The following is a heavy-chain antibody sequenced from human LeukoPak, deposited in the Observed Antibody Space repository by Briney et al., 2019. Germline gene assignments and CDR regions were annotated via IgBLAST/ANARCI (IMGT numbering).Heavy chain of an antibody. CDR2: ISGSGGST. Sequence: GGSLRLSCAASGFTFSSHSVNWVRQAPGKGLEWVSAISGSGGSTYYADSVKGRFTISRDNSKNTLYLQMNSLRAEDTAVYYCAKDHSGYARQFDYWGQGTLVTVSS. CDR3: AKDHSGYARQFDY. V-gene: IGHV3-23*01. J-gene: IGHJ4*02. D-gene: IGHD5-12*01. CDR1: GFTFSSHS.